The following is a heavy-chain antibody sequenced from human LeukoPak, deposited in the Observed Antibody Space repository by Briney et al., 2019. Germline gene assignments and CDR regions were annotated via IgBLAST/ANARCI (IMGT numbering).Heavy chain of an antibody. CDR2: MYYSGST. CDR1: GGSISSSSYY. CDR3: VRSSLRFDP. J-gene: IGHJ5*02. V-gene: IGHV4-39*07. Sequence: LETLSLTCTVSGGSISSSSYYWGWIRQPPGKGLEWIGSMYYSGSTYQNPSLKSRVTISVDTSKNQFSLKLSSVTAADTAVYYCVRSSLRFDPWGQGTLVIVSS.